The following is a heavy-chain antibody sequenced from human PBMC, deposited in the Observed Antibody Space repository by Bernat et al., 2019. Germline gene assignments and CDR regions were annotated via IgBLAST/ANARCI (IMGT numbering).Heavy chain of an antibody. CDR1: GFTFSSYA. CDR2: ISYDGSNK. CDR3: AREQRGAVAGAVCSYFDY. D-gene: IGHD6-19*01. V-gene: IGHV3-30*01. Sequence: QVQLVESGGGVVQPGRSLRLSCAASGFTFSSYAMHWVRQAPGKGLEWVAVISYDGSNKYYADSVKGRFTISRDNSKNRRYLRMNSLRAEDTGVYYCAREQRGAVAGAVCSYFDYWGQGTLVTVSS. J-gene: IGHJ4*02.